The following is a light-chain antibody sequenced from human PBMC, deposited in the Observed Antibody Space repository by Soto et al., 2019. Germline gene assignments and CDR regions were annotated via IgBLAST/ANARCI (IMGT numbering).Light chain of an antibody. J-gene: IGKJ4*01. CDR3: QQYNNWPLT. CDR2: GAS. CDR1: QSVSSN. V-gene: IGKV3-15*01. Sequence: EIVMTQSPATLSVSPGETATLSCRVSQSVSSNLAWYQQKPGQDPRLLIYGASTRATGIPARFSVSESGTDFTLTISSLQSEDFAVYYCQQYNNWPLTFGGGTNVEIK.